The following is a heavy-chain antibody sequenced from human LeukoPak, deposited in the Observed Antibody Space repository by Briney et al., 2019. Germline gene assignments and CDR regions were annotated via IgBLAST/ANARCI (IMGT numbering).Heavy chain of an antibody. CDR2: ISGDGGST. CDR3: AKDSVNWFDP. Sequence: PGRSLRLSCAASRFTFDDYAMHWVPQAPGKGLEWVSLISGDGGSTYYADSVKGRFTISRDNSKNSLYLQMNSLRTEDTALYYCAKDSVNWFDPWGQGTLVTVSS. J-gene: IGHJ5*02. D-gene: IGHD6-19*01. V-gene: IGHV3-43*02. CDR1: RFTFDDYA.